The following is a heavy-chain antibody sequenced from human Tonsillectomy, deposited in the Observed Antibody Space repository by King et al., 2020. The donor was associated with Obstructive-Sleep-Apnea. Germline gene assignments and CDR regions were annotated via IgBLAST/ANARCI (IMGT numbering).Heavy chain of an antibody. V-gene: IGHV3-30*18. CDR3: AKDGGDYGYWYFDL. Sequence: QLVQSGGGVVQPGRSLRLSCAASGFTFSSYGMHWVRQAPGKGLEWVAVISYDGSNKYYADSVKGRFTISRDNSKNTLYLQMNSLRAEDTAVYYCAKDGGDYGYWYFDLWGRDTLVTVSS. CDR1: GFTFSSYG. J-gene: IGHJ2*01. D-gene: IGHD4-17*01. CDR2: ISYDGSNK.